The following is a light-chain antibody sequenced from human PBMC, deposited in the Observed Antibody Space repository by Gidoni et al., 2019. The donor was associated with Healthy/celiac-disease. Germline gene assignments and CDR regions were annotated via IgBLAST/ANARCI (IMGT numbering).Light chain of an antibody. J-gene: IGKJ1*01. CDR1: QSISNY. V-gene: IGKV1-27*01. CDR2: AAS. Sequence: DIKKTQSPSSLSASVGDRVTITCRASQSISNYLAWYQQNPGKVPKLLIYAASTLQSGVPSRFSGSGSGTDFTLTISSLQPEDVATYYCQKYHSAPWTFGQGTKVEIK. CDR3: QKYHSAPWT.